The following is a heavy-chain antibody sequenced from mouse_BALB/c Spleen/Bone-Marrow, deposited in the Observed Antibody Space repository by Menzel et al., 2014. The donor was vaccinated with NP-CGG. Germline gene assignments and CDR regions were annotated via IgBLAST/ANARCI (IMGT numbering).Heavy chain of an antibody. CDR1: GYTFTDYW. CDR3: ARGYGHYWYFDV. V-gene: IGHV1-69*01. D-gene: IGHD2-10*02. Sequence: QVQLQQSGAELVMPGASVKMSCKASGYTFTDYWMHWVKQRPGQGLEWIGAIDTSDSYTTYNQNFKDKATLTVDESSSTAYMQFSSLTSEDSAVYYCARGYGHYWYFDVWGAGTTVTVSS. J-gene: IGHJ1*01. CDR2: IDTSDSYT.